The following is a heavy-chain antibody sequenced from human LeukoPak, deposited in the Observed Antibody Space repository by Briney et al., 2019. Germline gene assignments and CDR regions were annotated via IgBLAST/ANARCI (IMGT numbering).Heavy chain of an antibody. CDR2: IGTAGDT. J-gene: IGHJ6*03. Sequence: GGSLRLSCAASGFTFSSYDMHWVRQATGKGLEWVSAIGTAGDTYYADSVKGRFTISRDNSKDTLFLQMNSLRAEDMAVYYCARGDYGSGSPYYYYYMDVWGKGTTVTISS. CDR1: GFTFSSYD. D-gene: IGHD3-10*01. V-gene: IGHV3-13*01. CDR3: ARGDYGSGSPYYYYYMDV.